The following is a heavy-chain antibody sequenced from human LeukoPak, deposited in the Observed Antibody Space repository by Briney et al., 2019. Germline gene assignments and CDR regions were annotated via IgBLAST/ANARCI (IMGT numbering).Heavy chain of an antibody. CDR3: AKDHGSGTYYNLPDY. D-gene: IGHD3-10*01. CDR2: IYYSGST. Sequence: PSETLSLTCTVSGGSISSSSYSWGWIRQPPGKGLEWIGSIYYSGSTDYNPSLKSRVTISVDTSKNQFSLKLTSVTAADTAVYYCAKDHGSGTYYNLPDYWGQGTLVTVSS. V-gene: IGHV4-39*02. CDR1: GGSISSSSYS. J-gene: IGHJ4*02.